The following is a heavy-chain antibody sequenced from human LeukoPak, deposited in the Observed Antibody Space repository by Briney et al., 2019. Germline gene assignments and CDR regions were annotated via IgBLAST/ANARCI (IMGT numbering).Heavy chain of an antibody. V-gene: IGHV3-23*01. CDR3: AKDLGYGDPAYYYGMDV. D-gene: IGHD4-17*01. J-gene: IGHJ6*02. CDR2: ISGSGSRT. Sequence: PGGSLRLSCAASEFTFSSYAMNWVRQAPGKGLEWVSGISGSGSRTYYADSVKGRFTISRDNSKNTLYLQMNSLRAEDTAVYYCAKDLGYGDPAYYYGMDVWGQGTTVTVSS. CDR1: EFTFSSYA.